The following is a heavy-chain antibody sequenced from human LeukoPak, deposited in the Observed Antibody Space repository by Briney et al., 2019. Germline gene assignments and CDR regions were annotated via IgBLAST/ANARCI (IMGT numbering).Heavy chain of an antibody. D-gene: IGHD5-12*01. CDR2: IYHSGST. CDR1: GGSISSGSDY. Sequence: SETLSLTCAVSGGSISSGSDYWSWIRQPPGKGLEWIGYIYHSGSTNYNPSLKSRVTISVDTSKNQFSLKLSSVTAADTAVYYCARGGGYASPIGYWGQGALVTVSS. CDR3: ARGGGYASPIGY. V-gene: IGHV4-61*01. J-gene: IGHJ4*02.